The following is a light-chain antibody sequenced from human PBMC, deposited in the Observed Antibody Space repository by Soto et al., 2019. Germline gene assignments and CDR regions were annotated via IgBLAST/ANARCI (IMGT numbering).Light chain of an antibody. CDR1: SSDVGGYNY. CDR3: SSYTSSSTLWV. V-gene: IGLV2-14*01. J-gene: IGLJ3*02. Sequence: QSVLTQPASVSGSPGQSITISCTGTSSDVGGYNYVSWYQQHPGKAPKLMIYXXXXXXXXXXXXXSGSKSGNTASLTISGXXXXXXXXXXCSSYTSSSTLWVFGGGTKLTVL. CDR2: XXX.